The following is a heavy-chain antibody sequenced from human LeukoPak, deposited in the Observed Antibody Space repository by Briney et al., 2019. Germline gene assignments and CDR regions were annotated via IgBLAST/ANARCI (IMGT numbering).Heavy chain of an antibody. CDR2: IYSSGA. J-gene: IGHJ5*02. D-gene: IGHD3-22*01. CDR3: ARVVGLTMIVVVYYWFDP. V-gene: IGHV4-61*08. CDR1: GVSVTSGGYS. Sequence: PSETLSLTCAVSGVSVTSGGYSWSWIRQPPGKGLEWIGYIYSSGATYNPSLKSRVTMSVDTSKNQFSLKLRSVTAAGTAVYYCARVVGLTMIVVVYYWFDPWGQGTLVTVSS.